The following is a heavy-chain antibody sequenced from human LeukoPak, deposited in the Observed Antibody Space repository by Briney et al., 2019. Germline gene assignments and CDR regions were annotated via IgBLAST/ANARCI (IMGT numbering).Heavy chain of an antibody. J-gene: IGHJ6*04. D-gene: IGHD2-15*01. CDR3: ALVVAANYGMDV. CDR2: IIPIFGTA. Sequence: ASVKVSCKASGGTISSYAISWVRQAPGQGLEWMGGIIPIFGTANYAQKFQGRVTITADESTSTAYMELSSLRSEDTAVYYCALVVAANYGMDVWGKGTTVTVSS. CDR1: GGTISSYA. V-gene: IGHV1-69*13.